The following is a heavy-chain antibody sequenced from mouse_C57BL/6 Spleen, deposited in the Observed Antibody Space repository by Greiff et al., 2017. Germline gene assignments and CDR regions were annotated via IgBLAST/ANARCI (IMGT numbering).Heavy chain of an antibody. CDR3: ARLRIYYDYEGYYAMDY. CDR2: INPNNGGT. Sequence: EVQLQQSGPELVKPGASVKMSCKASGYTFTDYNMHWVKQSHGKSLEWIGYINPNNGGTSYNQKFKGKATLTVNKSSSTAYMELRSLTSDDSAVYYCARLRIYYDYEGYYAMDYWGQGTSVTVSS. J-gene: IGHJ4*01. D-gene: IGHD2-4*01. V-gene: IGHV1-22*01. CDR1: GYTFTDYN.